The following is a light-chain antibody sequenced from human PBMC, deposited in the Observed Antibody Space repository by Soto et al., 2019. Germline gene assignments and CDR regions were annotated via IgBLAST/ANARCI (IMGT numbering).Light chain of an antibody. CDR1: QDISNY. Sequence: DIQMTQSPSSLSASVGDRVTITCQASQDISNYLNWYQQKPGKAPKLLIYDASNLETGVPSRFSGSGSGTDFTFTISSLQPEAIATYYCQQYDNLLGYTFGQGTKLEIK. CDR2: DAS. CDR3: QQYDNLLGYT. J-gene: IGKJ2*01. V-gene: IGKV1-33*01.